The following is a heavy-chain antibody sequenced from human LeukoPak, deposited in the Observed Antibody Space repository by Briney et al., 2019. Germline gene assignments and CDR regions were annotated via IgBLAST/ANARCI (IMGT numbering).Heavy chain of an antibody. J-gene: IGHJ3*01. CDR1: GYSISSGYY. Sequence: SETLSLTCTVSGYSISSGYYWGWIRQPPGKGLEWIGSIYHSGSTYYNPPLKSRVTITVDTSKNQFSLKLSSVTDADTAVYYCARDRGTMSAFDFWGQGTMITVSS. CDR3: ARDRGTMSAFDF. V-gene: IGHV4-38-2*02. CDR2: IYHSGST. D-gene: IGHD3-10*02.